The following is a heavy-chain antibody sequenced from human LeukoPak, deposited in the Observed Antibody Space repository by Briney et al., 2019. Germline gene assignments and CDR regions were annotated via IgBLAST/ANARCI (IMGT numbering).Heavy chain of an antibody. D-gene: IGHD3-3*01. CDR2: IYTSGST. V-gene: IGHV4-61*02. CDR3: AREGGFWSGYFDY. CDR1: GGSISSGSYY. J-gene: IGHJ4*02. Sequence: SQTLSLTCTVSGGSISSGSYYWSWIRQPAGKGLEWIGRIYTSGSTNYNPSLKSRVTISVDTSKNQFSLKLSSVTAADTAVYYCAREGGFWSGYFDYWGQGTRVTVSS.